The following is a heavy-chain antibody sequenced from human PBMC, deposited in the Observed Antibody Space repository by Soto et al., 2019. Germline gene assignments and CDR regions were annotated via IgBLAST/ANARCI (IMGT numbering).Heavy chain of an antibody. D-gene: IGHD3-22*01. CDR1: GYSFTSYL. Sequence: XESLKLSWKCSGYSFTSYLISLVLQMPGKGLEWVGIIYPADSETRYSPSFQGQVTISVDKSINTAYLQWSSLKASDTAMYYCARRPWLSGYYDYWGQGTLVTVSS. V-gene: IGHV5-51*01. CDR2: IYPADSET. J-gene: IGHJ4*02. CDR3: ARRPWLSGYYDY.